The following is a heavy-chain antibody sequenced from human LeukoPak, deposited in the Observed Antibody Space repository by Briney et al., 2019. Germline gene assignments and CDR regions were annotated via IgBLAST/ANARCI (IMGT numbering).Heavy chain of an antibody. CDR2: IYYSGST. Sequence: SETLSLTCTVSGGSISSYYWSWIRQPPGKGLEWIGYIYYSGSTNYNPSLKSRVTISVDTSKNQFSLKLSSVTAADTAVYYCARADRYYDSSLYFDYWGQGTLVTVSS. CDR1: GGSISSYY. J-gene: IGHJ4*02. V-gene: IGHV4-59*01. CDR3: ARADRYYDSSLYFDY. D-gene: IGHD3-22*01.